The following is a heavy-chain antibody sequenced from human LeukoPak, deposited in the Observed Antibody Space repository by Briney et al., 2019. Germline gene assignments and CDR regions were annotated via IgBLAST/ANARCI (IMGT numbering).Heavy chain of an antibody. D-gene: IGHD3-10*01. CDR3: AKDPGINWYFDL. CDR1: GFTFSSYG. Sequence: GRSLRLSCAASGFTFSSYGMHWVRQAPGKGLEWVAVISYDGSNKYYADSVKGRFTISRDNSKNTLYLQMNSLRAEDTAVYYCAKDPGINWYFDLWGRGTLVTVSS. J-gene: IGHJ2*01. CDR2: ISYDGSNK. V-gene: IGHV3-30*18.